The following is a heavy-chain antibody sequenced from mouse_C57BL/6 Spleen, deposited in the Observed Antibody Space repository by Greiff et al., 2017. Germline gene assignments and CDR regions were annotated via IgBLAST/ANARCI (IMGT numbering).Heavy chain of an antibody. CDR1: GYTFTSYW. J-gene: IGHJ1*03. Sequence: QVQLQQPGAELVKPGASVKLSCKASGYTFTSYWMQWVKHRPGQGLEWIGEIDPSDSYTNYNQKFKGKATLTEDTSSSTAYMQLSSLTSEDSAVYCCARSGITTVVADGGYFDVWGTGTTVTVSS. CDR3: ARSGITTVVADGGYFDV. V-gene: IGHV1-50*01. D-gene: IGHD1-1*01. CDR2: IDPSDSYT.